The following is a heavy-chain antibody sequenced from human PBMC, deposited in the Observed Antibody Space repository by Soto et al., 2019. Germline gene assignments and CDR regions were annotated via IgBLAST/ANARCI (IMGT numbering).Heavy chain of an antibody. CDR1: GFTFSSYD. CDR2: IGTAGDT. CDR3: ARGEHKGWDPFYYGMDV. V-gene: IGHV3-13*04. D-gene: IGHD2-21*01. Sequence: EVQLVESGGGLVQPGGSLRLSCAASGFTFSSYDMHWVRQATGKGLEWVSAIGTAGDTYYPGSVKGRFTISRENANNSLYLQMKSLRAGDTAVYYCARGEHKGWDPFYYGMDVWGQGTTVTVSS. J-gene: IGHJ6*02.